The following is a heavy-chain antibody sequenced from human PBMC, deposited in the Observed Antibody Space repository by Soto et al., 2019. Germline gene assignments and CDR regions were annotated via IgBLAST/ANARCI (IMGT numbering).Heavy chain of an antibody. CDR1: GFTFSSYW. V-gene: IGHV3-74*01. CDR3: ARSSSGWYDSYYYYGMDV. D-gene: IGHD6-19*01. Sequence: GGSLRLSCAASGFTFSSYWMHWVRQAPGKGLVWVSRINSDGSNTSYADSVKGRFTISRDNAKNTLYLQMNSLRAEDTAVYYCARSSSGWYDSYYYYGMDVWGQGTTVTVSS. J-gene: IGHJ6*02. CDR2: INSDGSNT.